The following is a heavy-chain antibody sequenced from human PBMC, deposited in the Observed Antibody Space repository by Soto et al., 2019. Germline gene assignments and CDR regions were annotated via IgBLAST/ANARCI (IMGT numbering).Heavy chain of an antibody. V-gene: IGHV1-69*13. CDR2: IIPIFGTD. CDR1: GGTFSSYP. CDR3: ARDLNVVVPAAEYPPAYYYYGMDV. J-gene: IGHJ6*02. Sequence: ASVKVSCKASGGTFSSYPISWVRKAPGTGLGWMGGIIPIFGTDNYAQKFQGRATLTADESNSTTYKELSSLKTEDTAVYYCARDLNVVVPAAEYPPAYYYYGMDVLGQGAKVPVSS. D-gene: IGHD2-2*01.